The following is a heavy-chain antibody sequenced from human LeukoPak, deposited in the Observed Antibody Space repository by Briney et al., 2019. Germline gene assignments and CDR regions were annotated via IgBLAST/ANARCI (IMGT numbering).Heavy chain of an antibody. Sequence: GGSLRLSCAASGFTVSSNYMSWVRQAPGKGLEWVAVISYDGSNKYYADSVKGRFTISRDNSKNTLYLQMNSLRAEDTAVYYCARLPVAGTIVTDYWGQGTLVTVSS. CDR2: ISYDGSNK. J-gene: IGHJ4*02. D-gene: IGHD6-19*01. CDR3: ARLPVAGTIVTDY. V-gene: IGHV3-30*03. CDR1: GFTVSSNY.